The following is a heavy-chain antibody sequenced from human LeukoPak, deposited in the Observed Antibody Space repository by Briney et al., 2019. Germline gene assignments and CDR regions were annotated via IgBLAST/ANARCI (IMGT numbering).Heavy chain of an antibody. CDR2: ISGSGSSA. CDR3: AKDALSGWYGYSDY. Sequence: GGSLRLSCAASGFTFSNYAMNWVRQAPGKGLGWVSSISGSGSSAYDADSVKGRFTISRDNSKNTLFMQMNSLRAEDTAVYHCAKDALSGWYGYSDYWGQGTLVTVSS. D-gene: IGHD6-19*01. CDR1: GFTFSNYA. V-gene: IGHV3-23*01. J-gene: IGHJ4*02.